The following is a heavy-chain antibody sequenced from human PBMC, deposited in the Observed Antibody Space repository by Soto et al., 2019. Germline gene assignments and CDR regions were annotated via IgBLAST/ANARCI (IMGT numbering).Heavy chain of an antibody. J-gene: IGHJ4*02. CDR2: IIPILGIA. Sequence: ASVKVSCKASGGTFSSYTISWVRQAPGQGLEWMGRIIPILGIANYAQKFQGRVTITADKSTSTAYMELSSLRSEDTAVYYWARESSQGSSSDYWGQGTLVTVSS. V-gene: IGHV1-69*04. CDR3: ARESSQGSSSDY. D-gene: IGHD6-6*01. CDR1: GGTFSSYT.